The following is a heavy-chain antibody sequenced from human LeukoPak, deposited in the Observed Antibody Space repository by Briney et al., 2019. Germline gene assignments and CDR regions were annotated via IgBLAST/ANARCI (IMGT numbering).Heavy chain of an antibody. D-gene: IGHD1/OR15-1a*01. J-gene: IGHJ4*02. CDR2: IYSSGSP. Sequence: TSETLSLTCTVSGASINNYYWSWIRQPAGKGLEWIGRIYSSGSPNYNPSLKSRVTMSVDTSKNQFSLRLSSVTAADTAVYFCARETPLAGNTFDYWGQGTLVTVSS. V-gene: IGHV4-4*07. CDR1: GASINNYY. CDR3: ARETPLAGNTFDY.